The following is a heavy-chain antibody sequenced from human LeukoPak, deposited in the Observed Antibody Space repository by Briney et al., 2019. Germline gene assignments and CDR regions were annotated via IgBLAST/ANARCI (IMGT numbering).Heavy chain of an antibody. D-gene: IGHD2-2*01. CDR1: GYTFTGYY. CDR3: ARVRDIVVVPAAQGAFDI. CDR2: IIPNSGGT. Sequence: ASVKVSCKASGYTFTGYYMHWVRQAPGQGLEWMGWIIPNSGGTSYAQKFQGRVTMTRDTSISTAYMELSRLRSDDTAVYYCARVRDIVVVPAAQGAFDIWGQGTMVTVSS. V-gene: IGHV1-2*02. J-gene: IGHJ3*02.